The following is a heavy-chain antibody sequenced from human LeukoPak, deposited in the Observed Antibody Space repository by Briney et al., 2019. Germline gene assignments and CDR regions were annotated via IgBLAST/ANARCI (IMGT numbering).Heavy chain of an antibody. CDR3: ARDRGSSWTYSFDY. V-gene: IGHV3-53*01. Sequence: GGSLRLSCAASGFSVSSNHMSWVRQAPGKGLEWFSVIYSGGSTYYADSVKGRFTISRDNSKNTLYLQVNSLRAEDTAVYYCARDRGSSWTYSFDYWGQGTLVTVSS. D-gene: IGHD6-13*01. J-gene: IGHJ4*02. CDR2: IYSGGST. CDR1: GFSVSSNH.